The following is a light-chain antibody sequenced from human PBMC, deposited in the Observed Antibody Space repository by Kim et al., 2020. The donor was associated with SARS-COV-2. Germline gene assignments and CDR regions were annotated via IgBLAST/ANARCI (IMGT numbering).Light chain of an antibody. CDR1: KLGDRY. CDR2: QDN. Sequence: SYELTQPPSVSVSPGQTASIPCSGDKLGDRYACWYQQKPGQSPVLLIYQDNKRPSGIPERFSGSNSGNTATLTISGTQAMDEADYYCQAWDSSTVVFGGGTKLTVL. CDR3: QAWDSSTVV. J-gene: IGLJ3*02. V-gene: IGLV3-1*01.